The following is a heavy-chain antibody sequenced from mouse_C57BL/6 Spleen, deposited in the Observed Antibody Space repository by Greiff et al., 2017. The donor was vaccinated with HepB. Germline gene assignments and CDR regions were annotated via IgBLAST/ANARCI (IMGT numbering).Heavy chain of an antibody. CDR3: ARSYYVGYYFDY. Sequence: VQLQQPGAELVKPGASVKLSCKASGYTFTSYWMHWVKQRPGPGLEWIGMIHPNSGSTNYNEKFKSKATLTVDKSSSTAYMQLSSLTSEDSAVYYCARSYYVGYYFDYWGQGTTLTVSS. J-gene: IGHJ2*01. V-gene: IGHV1-64*01. CDR2: IHPNSGST. CDR1: GYTFTSYW. D-gene: IGHD1-1*01.